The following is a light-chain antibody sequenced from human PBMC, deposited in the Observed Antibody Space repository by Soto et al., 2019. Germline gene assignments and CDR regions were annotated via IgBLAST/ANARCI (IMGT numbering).Light chain of an antibody. V-gene: IGKV3-20*01. J-gene: IGKJ1*01. CDR3: QQYGSSPWT. Sequence: EIVLTQSPATLSLSPEERATLSCRASQSVSSSYLAWYQQKPGQAPRLLIYGASSRATGIPDRFSGSGSGTDFTLTISRLEPEDFAMYYCQQYGSSPWTLGQGTKVEIK. CDR2: GAS. CDR1: QSVSSSY.